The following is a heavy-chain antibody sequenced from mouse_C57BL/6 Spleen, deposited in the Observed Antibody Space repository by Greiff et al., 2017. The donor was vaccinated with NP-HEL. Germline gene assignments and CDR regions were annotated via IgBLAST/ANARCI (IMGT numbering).Heavy chain of an antibody. V-gene: IGHV1-52*01. CDR3: ARVGRGAWFAY. CDR2: IDPSDSET. D-gene: IGHD4-1*01. Sequence: VQLQQPGAELVRPGSSVKLSCKASGYTFTSYWMHWVKQRPIQGLEWIGNIDPSDSETHYNQKFKDKATLTVDKSSSTAYMQLSSLTSEDSAVYYCARVGRGAWFAYWGQGTLVTVSA. CDR1: GYTFTSYW. J-gene: IGHJ3*01.